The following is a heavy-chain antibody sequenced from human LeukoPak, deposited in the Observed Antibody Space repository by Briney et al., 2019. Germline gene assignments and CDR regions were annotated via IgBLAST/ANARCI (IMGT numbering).Heavy chain of an antibody. V-gene: IGHV1-2*02. CDR1: GYTFTGYY. D-gene: IGHD6-13*01. CDR2: INPNSGGT. J-gene: IGHJ5*02. Sequence: APVKVSCKASGYTFTGYYMHWVRQAPGQGLEWMGWINPNSGGTNYAQKFQGRVTMTRDTSISTAYMELSRLRSDDTAVYYCAREIAAAGSGWFDPWGQGTLVTVSS. CDR3: AREIAAAGSGWFDP.